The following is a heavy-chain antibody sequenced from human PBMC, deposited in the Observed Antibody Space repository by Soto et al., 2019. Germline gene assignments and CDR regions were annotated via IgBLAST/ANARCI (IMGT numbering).Heavy chain of an antibody. V-gene: IGHV4-30-4*01. CDR1: GGSISSGDYY. J-gene: IGHJ5*02. CDR2: IYYSGKA. Sequence: QVQLQESGPGLVKPSQTLSLTCTVSGGSISSGDYYWSWIRQPPGKGLEWIGSIYYSGKADYRPSLKSRVTISVDTSKNHFSLKLSSVTAADTAVYYCASVITTLYNWFDPWGQGTLVTVSS. D-gene: IGHD3-22*01. CDR3: ASVITTLYNWFDP.